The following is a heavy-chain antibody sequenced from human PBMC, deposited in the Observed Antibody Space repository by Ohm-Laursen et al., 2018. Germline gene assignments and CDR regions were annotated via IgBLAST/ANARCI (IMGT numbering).Heavy chain of an antibody. CDR1: GFTFSRYW. J-gene: IGHJ5*02. Sequence: SLRFSCSASGFTFSRYWMSWVRQAPGKGLEWVANIKQDGSEKYYVDSVKGRFTISRDNAKNSLYLQMNSLRAEDTAVYYCARRVVIELTSWFDPWGQGTLVTVSS. V-gene: IGHV3-7*02. CDR2: IKQDGSEK. CDR3: ARRVVIELTSWFDP. D-gene: IGHD3-22*01.